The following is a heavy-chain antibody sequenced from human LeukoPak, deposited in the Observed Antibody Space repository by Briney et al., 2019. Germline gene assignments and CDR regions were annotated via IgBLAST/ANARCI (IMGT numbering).Heavy chain of an antibody. CDR2: IDYRGNT. Sequence: SETLSLTCSVSGVSISDTNHYWGWIRQPPGKGLEWIASIDYRGNTYQKPSLKSRVTISVDTSKSHFSLQLSSVTAADTAVYYCASSSQEYYDILTGFHDWGQGTLVVVSS. CDR1: GVSISDTNHY. J-gene: IGHJ1*01. D-gene: IGHD3-9*01. V-gene: IGHV4-39*02. CDR3: ASSSQEYYDILTGFHD.